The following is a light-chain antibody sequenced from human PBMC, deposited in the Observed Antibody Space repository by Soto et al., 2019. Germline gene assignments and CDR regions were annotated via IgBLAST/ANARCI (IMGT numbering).Light chain of an antibody. V-gene: IGLV2-23*03. J-gene: IGLJ2*01. CDR2: EGS. CDR3: CSYAGSSTFVV. Sequence: QSALTQPASVSGSPGQSITISCTGTSSDVGSYNLVSWYQQHPGKAPKLMIYEGSKRPSGVSNRFSGSKSGNTASLTTSGLQAADEADYYCCSYAGSSTFVVFGGGTKLTVL. CDR1: SSDVGSYNL.